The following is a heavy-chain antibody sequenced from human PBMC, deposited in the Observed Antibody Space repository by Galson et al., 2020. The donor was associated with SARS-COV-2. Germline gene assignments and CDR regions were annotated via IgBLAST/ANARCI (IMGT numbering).Heavy chain of an antibody. CDR2: IDPGDSDT. Sequence: KIGESLKISCKGSGYSFTSYWIGWVRQMPGKGLEWMGIIDPGDSDTRYSPSFQGQVTISANKSISTAYLQWSSLKASDTAMYYCARPDYYDSSGLDAFDIWGQGTMVTVSS. CDR3: ARPDYYDSSGLDAFDI. D-gene: IGHD3-22*01. J-gene: IGHJ3*02. V-gene: IGHV5-51*01. CDR1: GYSFTSYW.